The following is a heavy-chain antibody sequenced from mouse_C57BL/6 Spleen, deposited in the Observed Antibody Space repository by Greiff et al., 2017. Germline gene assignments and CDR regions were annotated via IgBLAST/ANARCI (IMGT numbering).Heavy chain of an antibody. D-gene: IGHD2-4*01. J-gene: IGHJ4*01. Sequence: VQLQQSGPELVKPGASVKISCKASGYSFTGYYMNWVKQSPEKSLEWIGEINPSTGGTTYNQKFKAKATLTVDKSSSTAYMQLKSLTSEDSAVYYCARNDDDGAMDYWGQGTSVTVSS. V-gene: IGHV1-42*01. CDR3: ARNDDDGAMDY. CDR2: INPSTGGT. CDR1: GYSFTGYY.